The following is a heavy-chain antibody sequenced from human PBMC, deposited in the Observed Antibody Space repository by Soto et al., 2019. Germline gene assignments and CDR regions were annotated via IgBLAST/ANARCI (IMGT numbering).Heavy chain of an antibody. D-gene: IGHD2-2*01. CDR3: AKRRGSTAGHFYMDV. CDR1: GFTFSNYV. Sequence: GGSLRLSCAASGFTFSNYVMSWVRQAPGKGLEWVSCSSGSGDNTYYADSVKGRFTISRDNSKNTLYLQMNSLRDEDTAVYYCAKRRGSTAGHFYMDVWGEGTTVTVSS. CDR2: SSGSGDNT. V-gene: IGHV3-23*01. J-gene: IGHJ6*03.